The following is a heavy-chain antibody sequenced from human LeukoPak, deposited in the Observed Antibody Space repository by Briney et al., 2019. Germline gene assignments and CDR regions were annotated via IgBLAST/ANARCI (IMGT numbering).Heavy chain of an antibody. V-gene: IGHV4-39*07. D-gene: IGHD2-2*01. CDR3: ARGYCSSTSCYLNWFDP. CDR2: IYYSGST. CDR1: GGSISSSSYY. Sequence: SETLSLTCTVSGGSISSSSYYWGWIRQPPGKGLEWIGSIYYSGSTYYNPSLKSRVTISVDTSKNQFSLKLSSVTAADTAVYYCARGYCSSTSCYLNWFDPWGQGTLVTVSS. J-gene: IGHJ5*02.